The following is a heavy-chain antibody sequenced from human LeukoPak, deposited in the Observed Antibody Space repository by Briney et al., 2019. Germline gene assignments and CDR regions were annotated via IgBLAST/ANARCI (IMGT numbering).Heavy chain of an antibody. D-gene: IGHD3-22*01. V-gene: IGHV4-61*01. J-gene: IGHJ4*01. CDR3: ARGSSGWPYYFDY. Sequence: SETLSLTCTVSGGSFSSGSYYWSWIRQPPGKGLEWIGYFYYSGNTNYNPSLKSRITMSIDTSKNQFSLRLTSVTAADTAVYYCARGSSGWPYYFDYWSQGTLVTVSS. CDR2: FYYSGNT. CDR1: GGSFSSGSYY.